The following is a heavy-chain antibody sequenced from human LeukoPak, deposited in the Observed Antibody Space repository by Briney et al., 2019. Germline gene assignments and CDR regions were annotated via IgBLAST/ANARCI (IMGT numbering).Heavy chain of an antibody. CDR2: MNPNNGNT. J-gene: IGHJ4*02. Sequence: ASVKVSCKASGYTFTSYDINWVRQATGQGLEWMGWMNPNNGNTGYAQKFHGRVTMTRNTSISTAYIELSRLRSDDTAVYYCARVGDYGAAAFDFDYWGQRTLVTVSS. CDR1: GYTFTSYD. D-gene: IGHD4-17*01. V-gene: IGHV1-8*01. CDR3: ARVGDYGAAAFDFDY.